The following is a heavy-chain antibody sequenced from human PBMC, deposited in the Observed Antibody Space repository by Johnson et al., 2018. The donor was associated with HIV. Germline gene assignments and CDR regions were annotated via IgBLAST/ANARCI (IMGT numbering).Heavy chain of an antibody. J-gene: IGHJ3*02. V-gene: IGHV3-20*04. D-gene: IGHD1-26*01. CDR1: GFTVSNNY. Sequence: VQLMESGGGLIQPGGSLRLSCVASGFTVSNNYMSWVRQAPGKGLEWVSGINWNGGSTGYGDSVKGRFTISRDNFRNSLYLQMNSLRAEDTAVYYCAREGVGTTCPFDIWGQGTMVTVSS. CDR2: INWNGGST. CDR3: AREGVGTTCPFDI.